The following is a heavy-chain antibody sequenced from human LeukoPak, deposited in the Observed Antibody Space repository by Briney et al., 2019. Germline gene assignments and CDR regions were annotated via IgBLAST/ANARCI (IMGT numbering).Heavy chain of an antibody. Sequence: GGSLRLSCAASGFTFSSYAMHWVRQAPGKGLEWVAVISYDGSNKYYADSVKGRFTISRDNSKSTLYLQMNSLRAEDTAIYYCAVRISWPYWGQGTQVTVSS. J-gene: IGHJ4*02. D-gene: IGHD1-14*01. CDR1: GFTFSSYA. CDR3: AVRISWPY. CDR2: ISYDGSNK. V-gene: IGHV3-30-3*01.